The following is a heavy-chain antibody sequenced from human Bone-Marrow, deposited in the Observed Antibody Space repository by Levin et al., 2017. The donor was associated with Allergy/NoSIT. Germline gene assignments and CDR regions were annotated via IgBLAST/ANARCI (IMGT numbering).Heavy chain of an antibody. V-gene: IGHV1-69*04. D-gene: IGHD3-10*01. Sequence: SVKVSCKASGGTFSSYAISWVRQAPGQGLEWMGRIIPILGIANYAQKFQGRVTITADKSTSTAYMELSSLRSEDTAVYYCARDKKSVVLWFGELLYHSGYYYYYGMDVWGQGTTVTVSS. CDR2: IIPILGIA. J-gene: IGHJ6*02. CDR3: ARDKKSVVLWFGELLYHSGYYYYYGMDV. CDR1: GGTFSSYA.